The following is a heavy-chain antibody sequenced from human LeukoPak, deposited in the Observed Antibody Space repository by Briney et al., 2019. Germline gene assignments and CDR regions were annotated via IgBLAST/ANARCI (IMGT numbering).Heavy chain of an antibody. Sequence: GASVKVSCKASGYTFTSYGISWVRQAPGQGLEWMGWISAYNGNTNCAQKLQGRVTMTTDTSTSTAYMELRSLRSDDTAAYYCARDYYDSSGRPDAFDIWGQGTMVTVSS. CDR1: GYTFTSYG. J-gene: IGHJ3*02. V-gene: IGHV1-18*01. D-gene: IGHD3-22*01. CDR3: ARDYYDSSGRPDAFDI. CDR2: ISAYNGNT.